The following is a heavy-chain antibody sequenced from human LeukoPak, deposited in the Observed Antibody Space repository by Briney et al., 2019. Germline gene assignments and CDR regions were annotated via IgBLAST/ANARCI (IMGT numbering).Heavy chain of an antibody. CDR2: IRSKAYGGTT. V-gene: IGHV3-49*04. CDR3: TREIPRRGYSGYDWVPFDY. Sequence: GGSLRLSCTASGFTFGDYAMSWVRQAPGKGLEWVGFIRSKAYGGTTEYAASVKGRFTISRDDSKSIAYLQMNSLKTEDTAVYYCTREIPRRGYSGYDWVPFDYWGQGTLVTVSS. D-gene: IGHD5-12*01. CDR1: GFTFGDYA. J-gene: IGHJ4*02.